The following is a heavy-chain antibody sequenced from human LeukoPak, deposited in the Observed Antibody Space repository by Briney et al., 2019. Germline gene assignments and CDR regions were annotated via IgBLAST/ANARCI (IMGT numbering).Heavy chain of an antibody. CDR3: ARLRMGYYFDY. CDR1: GFTFSSYW. V-gene: IGHV3-74*01. D-gene: IGHD2-2*01. CDR2: INSDGSST. Sequence: GGSLILSCAGPGFTFSSYWMYWVRQAPGKGLVWVSRINSDGSSTSYADSVKGRFTISRGNAKNTLYLQMNSLRAEDTAVYYCARLRMGYYFDYWGQGTLVTVSS. J-gene: IGHJ4*02.